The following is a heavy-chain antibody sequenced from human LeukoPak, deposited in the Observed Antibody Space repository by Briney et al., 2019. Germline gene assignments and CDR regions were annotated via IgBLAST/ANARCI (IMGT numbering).Heavy chain of an antibody. D-gene: IGHD3-22*01. Sequence: SETLSLTCIVSGGSISRYYWSWIRQPPGKGLEWIGYIHHSGSTNYNPFLKSRVTISVDTSKNQFSLKLSSVTAADTAVYYCASDSSGYYYPYYWGQGTLVTVSS. CDR3: ASDSSGYYYPYY. CDR2: IHHSGST. CDR1: GGSISRYY. J-gene: IGHJ4*02. V-gene: IGHV4-59*08.